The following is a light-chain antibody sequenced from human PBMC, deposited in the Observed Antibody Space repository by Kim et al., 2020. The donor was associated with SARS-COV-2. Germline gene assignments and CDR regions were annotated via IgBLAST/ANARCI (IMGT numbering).Light chain of an antibody. V-gene: IGKV3-15*01. CDR2: ATS. CDR3: QHYTDWPWT. Sequence: VSPGDTLTPSCRAIEGVSNPCAWCNRKPRQAPTPLIHATSSRATGVPARVRGGGSGPDYLLTNGSLRSEDSAVYYCQHYTDWPWTFGEGTKMDIK. J-gene: IGKJ1*01. CDR1: EGVSNP.